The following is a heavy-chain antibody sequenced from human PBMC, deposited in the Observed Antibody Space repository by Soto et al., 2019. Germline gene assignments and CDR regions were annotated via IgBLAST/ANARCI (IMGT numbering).Heavy chain of an antibody. CDR3: ARGPSSIGAVAAIDY. V-gene: IGHV3-48*02. J-gene: IGHJ4*02. CDR2: ISSSSSTI. D-gene: IGHD6-19*01. CDR1: GFTFSSYS. Sequence: QSGGSLRLSCAASGFTFSSYSINWVRQAPGKGLEWVSYISSSSSTIYYADSVKGRFTISRDNAKNSLYLQMNSLRDEDTAVYYCARGPSSIGAVAAIDYWGQGTLVTVSS.